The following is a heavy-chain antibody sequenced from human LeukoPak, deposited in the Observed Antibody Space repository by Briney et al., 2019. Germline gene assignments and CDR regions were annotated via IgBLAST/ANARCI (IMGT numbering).Heavy chain of an antibody. D-gene: IGHD3-3*01. V-gene: IGHV3-23*01. CDR3: AKDGRSGAPFDR. Sequence: PGGSLRLSCVFSGFTFSNYWMSWVRQAPGKGLEWVSLITGGGGSTDYADSVKGRFTISRDNSKNTLYLQMNSLRVEDTATYYCAKDGRSGAPFDRWGQGTVLTVSS. J-gene: IGHJ4*02. CDR1: GFTFSNYW. CDR2: ITGGGGST.